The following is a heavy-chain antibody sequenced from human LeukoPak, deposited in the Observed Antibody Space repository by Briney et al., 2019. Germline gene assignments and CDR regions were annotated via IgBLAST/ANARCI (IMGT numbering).Heavy chain of an antibody. V-gene: IGHV4-34*01. CDR3: ARLHYGGNPLGYFQH. CDR1: GGSFSGYY. CDR2: INHSGST. J-gene: IGHJ1*01. D-gene: IGHD4-23*01. Sequence: KASGTLSLTCAVYGGSFSGYYWSWIRQPPGKGLEWIGEINHSGSTNYNPSLKSRVTISVDTSKNQFSLKLSSVTAADTAVYYCARLHYGGNPLGYFQHWGQGTLVTVSS.